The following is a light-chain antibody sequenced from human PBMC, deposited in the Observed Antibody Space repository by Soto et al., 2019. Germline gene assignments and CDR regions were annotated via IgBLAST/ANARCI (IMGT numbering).Light chain of an antibody. CDR3: VLYMGSGISV. CDR1: SGSVSTTYY. Sequence: QAVVTQEPSFSVSPGGTVTLTCGLSSGSVSTTYYPSWYQQTPGQAPRTLMYNTNTRSSGVPDRFSGSILGNKAALTITGAQADDESDYYCVLYMGSGISVFGGGTQLPS. CDR2: NTN. J-gene: IGLJ3*02. V-gene: IGLV8-61*01.